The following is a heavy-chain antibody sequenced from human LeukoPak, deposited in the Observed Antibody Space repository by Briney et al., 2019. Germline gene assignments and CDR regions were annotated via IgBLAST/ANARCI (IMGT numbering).Heavy chain of an antibody. CDR1: GGSISSSSYY. V-gene: IGHV4-39*01. CDR3: ASKRIQLDFDY. J-gene: IGHJ4*02. D-gene: IGHD5-18*01. Sequence: MASETLSLXCTVSGGSISSSSYYWGWIRQPPGKGLEWIGSIYYSGSTYYNPSLKSRVTISVDTSKNQFSLKLSSVTAADTAVYYCASKRIQLDFDYWGQGTLVTVSS. CDR2: IYYSGST.